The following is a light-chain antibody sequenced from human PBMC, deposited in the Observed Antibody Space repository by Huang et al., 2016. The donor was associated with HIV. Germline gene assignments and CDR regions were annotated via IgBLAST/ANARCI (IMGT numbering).Light chain of an antibody. J-gene: IGKJ2*01. Sequence: EIVMTQSPATLSVSPGETVALSCRASQSLSGNLAWYQHKPCQTPRLLIYATSIRAAGVPGRFSGSGSGSEFTLTIISLLSEDSAVYYCQHYNDWPRTFGQGTKLEIK. CDR2: ATS. CDR1: QSLSGN. CDR3: QHYNDWPRT. V-gene: IGKV3D-15*01.